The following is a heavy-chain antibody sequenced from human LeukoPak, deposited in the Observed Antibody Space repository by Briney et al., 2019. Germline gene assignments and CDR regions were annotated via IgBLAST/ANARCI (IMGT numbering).Heavy chain of an antibody. D-gene: IGHD6-13*01. J-gene: IGHJ4*02. V-gene: IGHV3-74*01. Sequence: GGSLRLSCAASGFTLSRYWMNWVRQAPGKGPVWVSRINTDGSTTSYADSVRGRFTISRDNAKNTLYVQMSSLRVEDTAVYYCARGVSGGFDYGGQGTLVTVSS. CDR1: GFTLSRYW. CDR3: ARGVSGGFDY. CDR2: INTDGSTT.